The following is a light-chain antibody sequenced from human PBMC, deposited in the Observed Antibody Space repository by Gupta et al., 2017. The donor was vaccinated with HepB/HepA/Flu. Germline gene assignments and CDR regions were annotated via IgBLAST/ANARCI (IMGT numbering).Light chain of an antibody. Sequence: DIQMTQSPSTLSASVGDRVTITCRASQSISGWLAWYQQKPGQAPKLLIQKASSLESGVPSRFSGSGSGTEFTLTISSLQPDDFATYYCQQYNSNSGTFGQGTKVEIK. V-gene: IGKV1-5*03. J-gene: IGKJ1*01. CDR3: QQYNSNSGT. CDR1: QSISGW. CDR2: KAS.